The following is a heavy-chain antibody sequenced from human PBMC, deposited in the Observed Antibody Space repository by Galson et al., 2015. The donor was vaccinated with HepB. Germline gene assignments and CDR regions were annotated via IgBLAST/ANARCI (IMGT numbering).Heavy chain of an antibody. CDR1: GFTFSSYS. CDR2: ISSSSSTI. D-gene: IGHD6-6*01. Sequence: SLRLSCAASGFTFSSYSMNWVRQAPGKGLEWVSYISSSSSTIYYADSVKGRFTISRDNAKNSLYLQMNSLRAEDTAVYYCARESISEYSSSSRFDYYYYYMDVWGKGTTVTVSS. J-gene: IGHJ6*03. CDR3: ARESISEYSSSSRFDYYYYYMDV. V-gene: IGHV3-48*01.